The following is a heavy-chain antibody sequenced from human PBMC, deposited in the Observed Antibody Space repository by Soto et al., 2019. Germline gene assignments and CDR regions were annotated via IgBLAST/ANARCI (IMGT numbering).Heavy chain of an antibody. V-gene: IGHV2-5*02. CDR1: GFSLTTNNVG. CDR3: AHPNSLHYYYYNGFDV. D-gene: IGHD2-21*01. J-gene: IGHJ6*02. Sequence: QITLEESGPPLVSPTQTLTLTCTFSGFSLTTNNVGVGWIRQPPGKALEWLGFIYGDDDTRYSTPLKSRLTLTRDTFKNQVVLTMANVDPVDTATYYCAHPNSLHYYYYNGFDVWGQGTTVTVS. CDR2: IYGDDDT.